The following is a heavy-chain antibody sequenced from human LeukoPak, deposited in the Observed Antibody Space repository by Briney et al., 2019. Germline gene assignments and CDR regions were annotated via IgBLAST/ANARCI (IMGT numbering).Heavy chain of an antibody. CDR2: ITTNGGRT. D-gene: IGHD3-3*01. CDR3: AIMHGYYDGAGYWVQ. V-gene: IGHV3-23*01. Sequence: PGGSLRPSCAASGFTFASYGMSWVRQAPGKGLEWVSFITTNGGRTSYADSVEGRFTISRDNPRNTLYMQMNSLRDEDTAVYYCAIMHGYYDGAGYWVQWGQGTLVTVSS. J-gene: IGHJ1*01. CDR1: GFTFASYG.